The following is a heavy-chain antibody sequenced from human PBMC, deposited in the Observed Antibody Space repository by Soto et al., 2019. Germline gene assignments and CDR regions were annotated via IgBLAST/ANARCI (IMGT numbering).Heavy chain of an antibody. CDR3: ARGSSSSSPGYYYYGMDV. D-gene: IGHD6-6*01. CDR2: IWYDGSNK. CDR1: GFTFSSYG. V-gene: IGHV3-33*01. J-gene: IGHJ6*02. Sequence: GGSLRLSCAASGFTFSSYGMHWVRQAPGKGLEWVAVIWYDGSNKYYADSVKGRFTISRDNSKNTLYLQMNSLRAEDTAVYYCARGSSSSSPGYYYYGMDVWGQGTTVTVSS.